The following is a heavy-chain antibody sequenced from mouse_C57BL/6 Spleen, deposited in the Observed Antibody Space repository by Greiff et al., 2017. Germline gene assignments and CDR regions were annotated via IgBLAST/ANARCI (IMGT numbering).Heavy chain of an antibody. CDR3: ARIYDGYYPYYFDF. V-gene: IGHV1-52*01. D-gene: IGHD2-3*01. CDR2: IDPSDSET. Sequence: QVQLQQPGAELVRPGSSVKLSCKASGYTFTSYWMHWVKQRPIQGLEWIGNIDPSDSETHYNQKFKDKATLTVDKSSSTAYMQLSSLTSEDSAVYYCARIYDGYYPYYFDFWGKGTTLTVSS. CDR1: GYTFTSYW. J-gene: IGHJ2*01.